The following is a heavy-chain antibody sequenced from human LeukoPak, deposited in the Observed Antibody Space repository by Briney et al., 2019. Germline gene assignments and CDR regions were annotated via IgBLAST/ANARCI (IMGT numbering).Heavy chain of an antibody. CDR3: AKDLGDVDVSGYYRPGAFTL. D-gene: IGHD3-22*01. V-gene: IGHV3-7*03. Sequence: GGSLRLSCAASGFTFSSYWMSWVRQAPGKGLEWVANIKQDGSEKSYVDSVKGRFTISRDFTRNMLYLQMNRLRVDDTAVYYCAKDLGDVDVSGYYRPGAFTLWGQGTMVLVSS. CDR1: GFTFSSYW. CDR2: IKQDGSEK. J-gene: IGHJ3*01.